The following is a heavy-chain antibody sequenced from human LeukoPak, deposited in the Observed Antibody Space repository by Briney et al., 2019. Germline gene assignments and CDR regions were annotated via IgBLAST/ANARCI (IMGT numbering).Heavy chain of an antibody. CDR2: ISYDGSKK. Sequence: GGALRLSCVASGFTFNSYGMHWVRQAPGDGLEWVAVISYDGSKKYYADSVKGRFTISRDNSKNTLYLQLNRLRSEGAAVYYWRVEGYYFDYWGQGTLVTVSS. CDR1: GFTFNSYG. D-gene: IGHD3-3*01. CDR3: RVEGYYFDY. V-gene: IGHV3-30*03. J-gene: IGHJ4*02.